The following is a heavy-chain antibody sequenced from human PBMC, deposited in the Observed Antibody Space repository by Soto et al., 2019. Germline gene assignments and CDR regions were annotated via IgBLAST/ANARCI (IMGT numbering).Heavy chain of an antibody. J-gene: IGHJ4*02. CDR2: IKKRADGGTA. CDR1: GFTFSNAW. CDR3: TTLNPYISDSRGHCD. V-gene: IGHV3-15*01. D-gene: IGHD3-22*01. Sequence: EVQLVESGGGLVQTGGSLRLSCAASGFTFSNAWMNWVRQAPGKGLEWIGRIKKRADGGTADHATPVKGRFTISRDDSKNTLYLQMYSLKTWDTAVYYCTTLNPYISDSRGHCDWGQGTLVTVSS.